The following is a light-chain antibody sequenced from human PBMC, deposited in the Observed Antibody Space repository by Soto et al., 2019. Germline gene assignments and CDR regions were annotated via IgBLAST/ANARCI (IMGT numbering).Light chain of an antibody. J-gene: IGKJ4*01. V-gene: IGKV1-33*01. Sequence: DIQMTQSPSSLSASVGDRVTITCQASQDISNYLNWYQQKPGKAPKLLIYDASNLETGVPSRFSGSGFGTDFTFTISSLQPEDIATYYCQQYGTFGGGTKVEIK. CDR2: DAS. CDR1: QDISNY. CDR3: QQYGT.